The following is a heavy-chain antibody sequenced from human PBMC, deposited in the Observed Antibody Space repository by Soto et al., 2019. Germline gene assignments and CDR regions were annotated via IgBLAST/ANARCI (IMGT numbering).Heavy chain of an antibody. CDR3: ARDGGFGPDY. CDR1: GGSISSGGYY. V-gene: IGHV4-31*03. D-gene: IGHD3-10*01. Sequence: SETLSLTCTVSGGSISSGGYYWSWIRQHPGKGLEWIGYIYYSGSTYYNPSLKSRVTISVDTSKNQFSLKLSSVTAADTAVYYCARDGGFGPDYWGQGTLVTVSS. J-gene: IGHJ4*02. CDR2: IYYSGST.